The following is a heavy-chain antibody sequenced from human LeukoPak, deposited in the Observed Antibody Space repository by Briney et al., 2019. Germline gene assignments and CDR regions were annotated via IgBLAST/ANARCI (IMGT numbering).Heavy chain of an antibody. CDR1: GFTFSSYG. J-gene: IGHJ5*02. CDR2: ISYDGSNK. V-gene: IGHV3-30*03. D-gene: IGHD3-22*01. CDR3: ATTWHYYDSSGYYHQGWFDP. Sequence: GGSLRLPCAASGFTFSSYGMHWVRQAPGKGLEWVAVISYDGSNKYYADSVKGRFTISRDNSKNTLYLQMNSLRAEDTAVYYCATTWHYYDSSGYYHQGWFDPWGQGTLVTVSS.